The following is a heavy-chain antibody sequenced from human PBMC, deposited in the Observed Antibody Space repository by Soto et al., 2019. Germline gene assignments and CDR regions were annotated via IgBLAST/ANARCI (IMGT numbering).Heavy chain of an antibody. CDR3: ARVDKGADTVTTIPNWFDP. V-gene: IGHV1-2*02. Sequence: ASVKVSCKASGCTFTGYYMHWVRQAPGQGLEWMGWINPNSGGTNYAQKFQGRVTMTRDTSISTAYMELSRLRSDDTAVYYCARVDKGADTVTTIPNWFDPWGQGTLVTVSS. J-gene: IGHJ5*02. CDR2: INPNSGGT. D-gene: IGHD4-4*01. CDR1: GCTFTGYY.